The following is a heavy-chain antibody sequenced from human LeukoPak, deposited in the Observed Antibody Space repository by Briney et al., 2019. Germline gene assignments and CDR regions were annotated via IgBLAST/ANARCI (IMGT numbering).Heavy chain of an antibody. CDR2: ISSSGSTI. Sequence: GGSLRLPCAASGFTFSSYEMNWVRQAPGKGLEWVSYISSSGSTIYYADSVKGRFTISRDNAKNSLYLQMNSLRAEDTAVYYCARLPRPGYGTTTDYWGQGTLVTVSS. J-gene: IGHJ4*02. D-gene: IGHD4-17*01. CDR1: GFTFSSYE. CDR3: ARLPRPGYGTTTDY. V-gene: IGHV3-48*03.